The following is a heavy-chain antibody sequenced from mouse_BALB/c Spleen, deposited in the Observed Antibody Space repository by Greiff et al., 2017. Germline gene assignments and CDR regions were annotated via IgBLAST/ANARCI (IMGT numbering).Heavy chain of an antibody. CDR2: IWSGGST. D-gene: IGHD4-1*01. V-gene: IGHV2-2*02. Sequence: QVQLQQSGPGLVQPSQSLSITCTVSGFSLTSYGVHWVRQSPGKGLEWLGVIWSGGSTDYNAAFISRLSISKDNSKSQVFFKMNSLQANDTAIYYCAREDGTLAYWGQGTLVTVSA. CDR1: GFSLTSYG. CDR3: AREDGTLAY. J-gene: IGHJ3*01.